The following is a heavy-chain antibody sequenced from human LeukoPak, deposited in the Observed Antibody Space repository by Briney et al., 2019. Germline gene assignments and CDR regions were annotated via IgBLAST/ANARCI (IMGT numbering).Heavy chain of an antibody. Sequence: GGSLRLSCAASGFTFSSYAMSWVRQAPGKGLECLANIKEDGSETYYADSVKGRFTISRDNPKNLLFLQINSLRVEDTAVYYCARETPRRGETRDGYRWGQGTLVTVSS. D-gene: IGHD5-24*01. CDR2: IKEDGSET. CDR1: GFTFSSYA. V-gene: IGHV3-7*01. CDR3: ARETPRRGETRDGYR. J-gene: IGHJ4*02.